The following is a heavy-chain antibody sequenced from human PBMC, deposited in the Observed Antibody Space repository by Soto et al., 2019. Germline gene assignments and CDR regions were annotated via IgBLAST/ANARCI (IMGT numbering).Heavy chain of an antibody. D-gene: IGHD6-13*01. CDR2: IYSGGST. CDR1: GFTVSSNS. Sequence: EVQLVESGGGLIQPGGSLRLSCAASGFTVSSNSMSWVRQAPGKGLEWVSVIYSGGSTSYADSVKSRFTISRDNSKNTLYLQMNSMRAEDTAVYYCASCSSWSSFDYWGQGTLVTVSS. J-gene: IGHJ4*02. CDR3: ASCSSWSSFDY. V-gene: IGHV3-53*01.